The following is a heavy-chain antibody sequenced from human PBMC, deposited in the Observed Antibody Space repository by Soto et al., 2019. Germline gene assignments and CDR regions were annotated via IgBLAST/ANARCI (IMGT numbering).Heavy chain of an antibody. D-gene: IGHD4-4*01. CDR2: IYYSGCT. CDR3: ARHLPDYTKYYYYYMDV. Sequence: PSETLSLTCTVSGDSLSSETNYWAWIRQTPGKGLEWIGSIYYSGCTYYNPSLKSRVTISVDTSKNQFSLKLSSVTAADTAVYYCARHLPDYTKYYYYYMDVWGKGTTVTVSS. CDR1: GDSLSSETNY. J-gene: IGHJ6*03. V-gene: IGHV4-39*01.